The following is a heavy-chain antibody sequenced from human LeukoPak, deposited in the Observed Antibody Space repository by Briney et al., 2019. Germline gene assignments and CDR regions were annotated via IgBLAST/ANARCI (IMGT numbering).Heavy chain of an antibody. CDR2: SRSNVFGGTT. CDR1: GFRYDDNA. CDR3: TKLHFHDSSGYYTLLPLGAFDI. Sequence: GGSLRLSCVTSGFRYDDNAMSWVRQAPGKGLEWVGLSRSNVFGGTTEYAASVRGRFSISRDDSKSIAYLQMNSLKTEDSAIYYCTKLHFHDSSGYYTLLPLGAFDIWGQGTMVTVSS. D-gene: IGHD3-22*01. J-gene: IGHJ3*02. V-gene: IGHV3-49*04.